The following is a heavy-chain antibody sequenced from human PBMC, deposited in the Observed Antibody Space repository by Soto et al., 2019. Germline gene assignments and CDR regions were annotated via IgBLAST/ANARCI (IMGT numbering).Heavy chain of an antibody. V-gene: IGHV4-59*01. CDR2: IYYSGRT. D-gene: IGHD2-15*01. J-gene: IGHJ4*02. CDR3: ARDLDAYCGGGSCYGY. CDR1: GGSISSYY. Sequence: SSETLSLTCTVSGGSISSYYWSWIRQPPGKGLEWIGYIYYSGRTNYNPSLKSRVTISVDTSKNQFSLKLSSVTAADTAVYYCARDLDAYCGGGSCYGYWGQGTLVTVSS.